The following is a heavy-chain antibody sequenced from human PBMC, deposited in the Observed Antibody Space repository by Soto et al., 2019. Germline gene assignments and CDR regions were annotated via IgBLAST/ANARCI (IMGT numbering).Heavy chain of an antibody. CDR3: AGYRGVAPPVAANTHYYYYMDV. Sequence: QAQLLQSGAEVKKPGASVTVSCKASGYSFTNYGITWVRQAPGQGLEWMGWISAFNGNTHYAQKPLGCGTMTPDVSKSTAHLEPRSLGSDDTAVYYCAGYRGVAPPVAANTHYYYYMDVWGKGTTVTVSS. J-gene: IGHJ6*03. D-gene: IGHD2-21*02. V-gene: IGHV1-18*01. CDR2: ISAFNGNT. CDR1: GYSFTNYG.